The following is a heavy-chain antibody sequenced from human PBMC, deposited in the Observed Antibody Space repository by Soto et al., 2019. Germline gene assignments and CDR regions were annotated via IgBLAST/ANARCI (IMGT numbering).Heavy chain of an antibody. V-gene: IGHV4-39*01. CDR3: ARQSGGYYYYGMDV. CDR2: IYYSGGT. J-gene: IGHJ6*02. CDR1: GGSISSSSYY. D-gene: IGHD1-26*01. Sequence: SETLSLTCTVSGGSISSSSYYWGWIRQPPGKGLEWIGSIYYSGGTNYSPSLESRVTISVDTSKNQFSLKLSSATAADTAVYYCARQSGGYYYYGMDVWGQGTTVTVSS.